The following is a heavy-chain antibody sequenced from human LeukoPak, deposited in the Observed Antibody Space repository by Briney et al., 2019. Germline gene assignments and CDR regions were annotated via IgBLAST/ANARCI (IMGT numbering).Heavy chain of an antibody. J-gene: IGHJ5*02. V-gene: IGHV4-34*01. CDR1: GGSFSGHD. Sequence: SETLSLTCAVYGGSFSGHDWTWIRQSPEKGLEWMGAINHGGSTNHNPSLKTRVTISLDTSKNQFSLKLSSVTAADTAVYYCARGTMAIQLPAAQRFDPWGQGTLVTVSS. CDR2: INHGGST. D-gene: IGHD5-18*01. CDR3: ARGTMAIQLPAAQRFDP.